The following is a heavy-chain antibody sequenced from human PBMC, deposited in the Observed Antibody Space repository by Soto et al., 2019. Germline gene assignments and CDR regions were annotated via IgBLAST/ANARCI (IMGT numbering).Heavy chain of an antibody. CDR1: GFTFSSYD. V-gene: IGHV3-13*01. J-gene: IGHJ4*02. CDR2: IGTAGDT. Sequence: GGSLRLSCAASGFTFSSYDMHWVRQATGKGLEWVSAIGTAGDTYYPGSVKGRFTISRENAKNSLYLQMNSLRAGDTAVYYCARVVATAVAAYYFDYWGQGTLVTVSS. D-gene: IGHD6-19*01. CDR3: ARVVATAVAAYYFDY.